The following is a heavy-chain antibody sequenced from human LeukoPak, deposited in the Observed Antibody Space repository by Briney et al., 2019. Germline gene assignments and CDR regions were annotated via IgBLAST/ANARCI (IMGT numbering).Heavy chain of an antibody. CDR1: GFTFSSYW. V-gene: IGHV3-7*01. CDR3: ARDGAGGYYYYYYMDV. CDR2: IKQDGSEK. Sequence: GGSLRLSCAASGFTFSSYWMSWARQAPGKGLEWVANIKQDGSEKYYVDSVKGRFTISRDNAKNSLYLQMNSLRAEDTAVYYCARDGAGGYYYYYYMDVWGKGTTVTVSS. J-gene: IGHJ6*03. D-gene: IGHD1-14*01.